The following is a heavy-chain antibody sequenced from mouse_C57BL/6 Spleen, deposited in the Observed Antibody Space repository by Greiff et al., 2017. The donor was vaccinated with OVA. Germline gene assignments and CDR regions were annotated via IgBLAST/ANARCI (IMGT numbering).Heavy chain of an antibody. CDR1: GFTFSDYG. CDR2: ISSGSSTI. Sequence: EVHLVESGGGLVKPGGSLKLSCAASGFTFSDYGMHWVRQAPEKGLEWVAYISSGSSTIYYADTVKGRFTISRDNAKNTLFLQMTSLRSEDTAMYYCARELRDYSNYGFDYWGQGTTLTVSS. D-gene: IGHD2-5*01. J-gene: IGHJ2*01. V-gene: IGHV5-17*01. CDR3: ARELRDYSNYGFDY.